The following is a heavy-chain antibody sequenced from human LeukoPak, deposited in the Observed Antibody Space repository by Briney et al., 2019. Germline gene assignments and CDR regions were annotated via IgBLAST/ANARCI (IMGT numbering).Heavy chain of an antibody. CDR1: GFTFSNYG. Sequence: PGGSLRLSCAASGFTFSNYGMSWVRQAPGKGLEWVSSIRGSGGSTYYADSVKGRFTISRDNSKNTLYLQMNSLRAEDTAVYYCARRAGAYSHPYDYWGQGTLVTVSS. D-gene: IGHD4/OR15-4a*01. J-gene: IGHJ4*02. CDR3: ARRAGAYSHPYDY. V-gene: IGHV3-23*01. CDR2: IRGSGGST.